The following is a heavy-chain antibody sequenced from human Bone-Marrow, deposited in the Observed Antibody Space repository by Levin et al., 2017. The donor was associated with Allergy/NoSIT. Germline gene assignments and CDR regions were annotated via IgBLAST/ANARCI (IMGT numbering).Heavy chain of an antibody. CDR1: GYTFTDKD. D-gene: IGHD6-19*01. V-gene: IGHV1-2*02. CDR3: AREASSSGWFDKLDY. Sequence: ASVKVSCKASGYTFTDKDIHWVRQAPGQGLEWVGWVSPNTGGSSYAQKFQGRATMTRDTSTSTVHMELSGLTSDDTAVYYCAREASSSGWFDKLDYWGQGTLVTVSS. J-gene: IGHJ4*02. CDR2: VSPNTGGS.